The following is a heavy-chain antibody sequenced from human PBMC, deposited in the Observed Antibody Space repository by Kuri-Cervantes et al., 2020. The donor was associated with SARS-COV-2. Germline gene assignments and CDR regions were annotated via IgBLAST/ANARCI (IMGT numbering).Heavy chain of an antibody. CDR1: GGSFSGYY. J-gene: IGHJ5*02. D-gene: IGHD2-8*01. CDR2: INHSGST. CDR3: ARVKGIVLIDWFDP. Sequence: GSLRLSCAVYGGSFSGYYWSWIRQPPGKGLEWIGEINHSGSTNYNPSLKSRVTISVDTSENQFSLKLSSVTAADTAVYYCARVKGIVLIDWFDPWGQGTLVTVSS. V-gene: IGHV4-34*01.